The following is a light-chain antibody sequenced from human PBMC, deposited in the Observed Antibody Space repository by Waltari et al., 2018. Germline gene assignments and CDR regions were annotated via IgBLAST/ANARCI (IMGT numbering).Light chain of an antibody. J-gene: IGKJ2*03. CDR3: QHNYGTPYS. CDR2: KAS. CDR1: ENVNYY. V-gene: IGKV1-39*01. Sequence: DIQMTQSPSSLSASVGDRVTITCRASENVNYYLNWYQQKPGKAPKLLIYKASTLQSGVPSRFSGSGSGTDYTFTISSLQSEDVATYYCQHNYGTPYSFGQGTKVEIK.